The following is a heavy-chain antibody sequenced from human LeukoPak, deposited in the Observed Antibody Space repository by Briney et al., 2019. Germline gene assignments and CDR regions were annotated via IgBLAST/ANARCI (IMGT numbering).Heavy chain of an antibody. D-gene: IGHD6-13*01. J-gene: IGHJ6*02. CDR3: ARDFTTDGSWYIYYYYSMDV. V-gene: IGHV3-7*03. CDR2: IKQDGSEK. CDR1: GFTFSSCW. Sequence: GGSLRLSCAASGFTFSSCWMSWVRQAPGKGLEWVANIKQDGSEKYYVDSVKGRFTISRDNAKNSLYLQMNSLRAEDTAVYYCARDFTTDGSWYIYYYYSMDVWGQGTTVTVSS.